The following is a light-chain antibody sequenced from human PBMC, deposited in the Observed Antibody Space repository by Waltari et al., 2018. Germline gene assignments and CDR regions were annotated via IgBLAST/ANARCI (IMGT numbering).Light chain of an antibody. J-gene: IGKJ5*01. CDR1: QSINSY. CDR3: QQRYNWPLT. CDR2: DAS. Sequence: EIVLPQSPATLSLSPEERSPLSCRASQSINSYLAWYHQKPGQAPRLLIYDASNRATGVPARFSGSGSGSDFTLTISSLDPEDFAVYYCQQRYNWPLTFGQGTRLDIK. V-gene: IGKV3-11*01.